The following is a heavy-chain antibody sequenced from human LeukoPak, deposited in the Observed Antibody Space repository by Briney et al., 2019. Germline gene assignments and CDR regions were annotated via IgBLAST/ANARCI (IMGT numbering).Heavy chain of an antibody. V-gene: IGHV3-11*04. CDR3: ARGGVAAADSYWYFDL. CDR1: GFTFSDYY. J-gene: IGHJ2*01. Sequence: GGSLRLSCAASGFTFSDYYMSWIRQAPGKGLEWVSYISSSGSTIYYADSVKGRFTISRDNAKNSLYLQMNSLRAEDTAVYYCARGGVAAADSYWYFDLWGRGTLVIVSS. D-gene: IGHD6-13*01. CDR2: ISSSGSTI.